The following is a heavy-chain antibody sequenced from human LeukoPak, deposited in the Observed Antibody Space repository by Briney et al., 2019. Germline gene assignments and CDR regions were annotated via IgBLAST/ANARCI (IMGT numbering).Heavy chain of an antibody. J-gene: IGHJ3*02. CDR2: MNPNSGNT. CDR1: GYTFTNYD. Sequence: ASVKVSCKASGYTFTNYDIHWVRQATGQGLEWMGWMNPNSGNTGSAQKFQGRVTMTRNTSISTAYMELSSLRSEGTAVFYCARGGELDAFDIWGQGTMVTVSS. V-gene: IGHV1-8*01. CDR3: ARGGELDAFDI. D-gene: IGHD3-16*01.